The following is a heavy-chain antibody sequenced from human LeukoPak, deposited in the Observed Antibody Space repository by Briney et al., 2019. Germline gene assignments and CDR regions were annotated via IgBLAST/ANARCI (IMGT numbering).Heavy chain of an antibody. V-gene: IGHV3-30*04. Sequence: GGSLGLSCAAFGFTFSSYAMHWVRQAPGKGLEWVTIISFDGSNKYYADSVKGRFTISRDNSKNTLYLQMNSLRAEDTAVYYCAKGGSGIVVVTGAFDIWGQGTMVTVSS. D-gene: IGHD3-22*01. CDR3: AKGGSGIVVVTGAFDI. CDR1: GFTFSSYA. J-gene: IGHJ3*02. CDR2: ISFDGSNK.